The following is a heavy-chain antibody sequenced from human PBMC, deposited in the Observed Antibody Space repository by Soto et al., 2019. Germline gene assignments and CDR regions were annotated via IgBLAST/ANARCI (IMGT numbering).Heavy chain of an antibody. CDR1: GGTFSRYS. D-gene: IGHD2-2*01. CDR3: AREDRDRETGLVPAAIDGMGV. V-gene: IGHV1-69*13. CDR2: IIPIFGIP. J-gene: IGHJ6*02. Sequence: ASVKVSCKASGGTFSRYSITWVRQAPGHGLEWIGRIIPIFGIPTYAQKFQGRVTFTADESTSTAYMELSSLRSDDTAVYYCAREDRDRETGLVPAAIDGMGVWG.